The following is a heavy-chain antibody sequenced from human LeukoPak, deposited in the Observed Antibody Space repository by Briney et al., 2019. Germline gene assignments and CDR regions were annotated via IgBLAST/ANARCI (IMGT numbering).Heavy chain of an antibody. J-gene: IGHJ4*02. V-gene: IGHV4-59*01. Sequence: SETLSLTCTVSGGSISSYYWSWIRQPPGKGLEWIGYIYYTGSTNYNPSLKSRVTISVDTSKNQFSLKLSSVTAADTAMYYCAREGDYDNPPYWGQGTLVTVSS. CDR2: IYYTGST. CDR1: GGSISSYY. D-gene: IGHD3-22*01. CDR3: AREGDYDNPPY.